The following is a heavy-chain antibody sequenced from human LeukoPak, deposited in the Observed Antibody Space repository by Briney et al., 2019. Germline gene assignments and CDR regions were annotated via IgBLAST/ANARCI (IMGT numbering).Heavy chain of an antibody. Sequence: SETLSLTCTVSGDSIGGHYWSWIRQPPGKGLEWFGYIFYVGSTNYNPSLKSRVTISVDTSKNQFSLKLNSVTAADTAVYYCARDYYDSRGEAFDIWGQGTMVTVSS. J-gene: IGHJ3*02. D-gene: IGHD3-22*01. CDR2: IFYVGST. CDR3: ARDYYDSRGEAFDI. CDR1: GDSIGGHY. V-gene: IGHV4-59*11.